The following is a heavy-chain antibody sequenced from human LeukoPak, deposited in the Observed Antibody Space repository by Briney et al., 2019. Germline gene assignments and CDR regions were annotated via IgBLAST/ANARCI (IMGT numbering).Heavy chain of an antibody. Sequence: SETLSLTCTVSGYSISSGYYWGWIRQPPGKGLEWIGSIYHSGSTYYNPSLKSRVTISVDTSKNQFSLKLSSVTAADTAMYYCTREVIAAHNWFDPWGQGTLVTVSS. CDR3: TREVIAAHNWFDP. CDR2: IYHSGST. D-gene: IGHD6-6*01. V-gene: IGHV4-38-2*02. CDR1: GYSISSGYY. J-gene: IGHJ5*02.